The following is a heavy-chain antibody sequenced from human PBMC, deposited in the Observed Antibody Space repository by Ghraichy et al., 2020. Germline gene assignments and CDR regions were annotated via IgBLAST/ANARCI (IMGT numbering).Heavy chain of an antibody. CDR2: IYYSGST. V-gene: IGHV4-39*01. Sequence: SETLSLTCTVSGGSISSSSYYWGWIRQPPGKGLEWIGSIYYSGSTYYNPSLKSRVTISVDTSKNQFSLKLSSVTAADTAVYYCARQSLTAMVQLPSSWGQGTLVTVSS. D-gene: IGHD5-18*01. J-gene: IGHJ5*02. CDR3: ARQSLTAMVQLPSS. CDR1: GGSISSSSYY.